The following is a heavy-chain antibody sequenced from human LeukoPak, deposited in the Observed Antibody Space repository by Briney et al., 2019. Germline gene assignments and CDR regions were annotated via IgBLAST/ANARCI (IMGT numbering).Heavy chain of an antibody. CDR1: GGSFSGYY. J-gene: IGHJ2*01. CDR3: ARLLLWFGESWYFGL. Sequence: SETLSLTCAVYGGSFSGYYWSWIRQPPGKGLEWIGEINHSGSTNYNPSLKSRVTISVDTSKNQFSLKLSSVTAADTAVYYCARLLLWFGESWYFGLWGRGTLVTVSS. CDR2: INHSGST. D-gene: IGHD3-10*01. V-gene: IGHV4-34*01.